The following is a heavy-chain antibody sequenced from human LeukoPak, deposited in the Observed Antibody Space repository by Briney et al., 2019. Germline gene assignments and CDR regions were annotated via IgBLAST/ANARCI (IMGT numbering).Heavy chain of an antibody. Sequence: GGSLRLSCPVSGFTFRIYSLTWVRQAPRKGLEWVSSISSRSTYIYYADSVKGRFTISRDNAQNSLYLQMNSLRAEDTAVYSCARVAAGAETHTLHYHYMDVSGKGTTVTVSS. CDR2: ISSRSTYI. CDR3: ARVAAGAETHTLHYHYMDV. D-gene: IGHD6-13*01. J-gene: IGHJ6*03. CDR1: GFTFRIYS. V-gene: IGHV3-21*01.